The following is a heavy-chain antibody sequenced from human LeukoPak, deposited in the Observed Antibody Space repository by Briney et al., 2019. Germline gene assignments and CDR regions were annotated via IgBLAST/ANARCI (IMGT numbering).Heavy chain of an antibody. CDR2: IYNGGST. CDR3: VRGSQWLAFDY. CDR1: GFTVSSSY. Sequence: GGSLRLSCAASGFTVSSSYISWVRQAPGKGLEWVSVIYNGGSTNYADSVKGRFTISRDNSKNTLYLQMNSLRAEGTAVYYCVRGSQWLAFDYWGQGTLVTVSS. D-gene: IGHD6-19*01. V-gene: IGHV3-66*01. J-gene: IGHJ4*02.